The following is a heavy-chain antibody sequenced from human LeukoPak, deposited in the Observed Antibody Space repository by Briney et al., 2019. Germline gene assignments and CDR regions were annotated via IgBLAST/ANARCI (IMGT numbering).Heavy chain of an antibody. CDR3: ARVAEAAAFDS. CDR2: ISRNSRYV. CDR1: GFSFSTCS. Sequence: GGSLRLSCAASGFSFSTCSMNWVRQAPGKGLEWVSSISRNSRYVYYADSMRGRFTISRDNAKNSLYLQMNSLKPEDTAVYYCARVAEAAAFDSWGQGTLVTVSS. V-gene: IGHV3-21*06. J-gene: IGHJ4*02. D-gene: IGHD6-13*01.